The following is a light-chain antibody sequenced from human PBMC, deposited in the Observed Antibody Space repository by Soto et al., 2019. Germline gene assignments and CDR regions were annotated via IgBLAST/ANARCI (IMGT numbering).Light chain of an antibody. V-gene: IGKV1-39*01. CDR1: QSIRHY. J-gene: IGKJ3*01. CDR3: QQSHSSPRT. CDR2: SGS. Sequence: DIQMTQSPSSLSASVGDRVTITGRASQSIRHYLSWYQQKPGRAPKLLIYSGSTLQTGVPSRFSGSGSGTDFTLDISSLQPEDFATYYCQQSHSSPRTFGPGTKVDIK.